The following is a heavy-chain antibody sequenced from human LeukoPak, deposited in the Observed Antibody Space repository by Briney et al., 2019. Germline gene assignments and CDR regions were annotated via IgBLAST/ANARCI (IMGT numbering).Heavy chain of an antibody. J-gene: IGHJ4*02. D-gene: IGHD3-10*01. CDR2: ISSSGSTI. CDR1: GFTFSDYY. Sequence: GGSLRLSCAASGFTFSDYYMSWIRQAPGKGLEWVSYISSSGSTIYYADSVKGRFTISRDNAKNSLYLQTNSLRAEDTAVYYCARDSSTYYYGSGSGLFDYWGQGTLVTVSS. CDR3: ARDSSTYYYGSGSGLFDY. V-gene: IGHV3-11*04.